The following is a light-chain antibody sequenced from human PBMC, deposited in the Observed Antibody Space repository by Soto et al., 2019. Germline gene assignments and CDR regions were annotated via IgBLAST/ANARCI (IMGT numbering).Light chain of an antibody. V-gene: IGKV3D-20*01. CDR3: QQYGYSPRT. J-gene: IGKJ1*01. Sequence: EIVMTQSPATLSVSQGERATLSSGPSHSVSGSQFAWYQQRPGLAPRLLMYDASSRATGIPDRFSASGSGTNFTLTISRLEPEDFAVYYCQQYGYSPRTFGQGTKVDIK. CDR1: HSVSGSQ. CDR2: DAS.